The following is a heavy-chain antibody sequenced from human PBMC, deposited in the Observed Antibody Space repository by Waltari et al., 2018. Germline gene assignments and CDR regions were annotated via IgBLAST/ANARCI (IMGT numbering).Heavy chain of an antibody. CDR2: IYHSGST. CDR1: GYSISSGYY. CDR3: ARHHGLDAFDI. Sequence: QVQLQESGPGLVKPSETLSLTCTVSGYSISSGYYWGWIRQPPGKGLEWIGSIYHSGSTYYNPSLKSRVTISVDTSKNQFSLKLSSVTAADTAVYYCARHHGLDAFDIWGQGTMVTVSS. J-gene: IGHJ3*02. D-gene: IGHD2-8*01. V-gene: IGHV4-38-2*02.